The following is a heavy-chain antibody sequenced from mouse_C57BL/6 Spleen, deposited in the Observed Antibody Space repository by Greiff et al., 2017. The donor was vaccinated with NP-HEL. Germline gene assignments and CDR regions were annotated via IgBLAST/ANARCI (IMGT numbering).Heavy chain of an antibody. J-gene: IGHJ2*01. CDR3: ARSEGLRRYFDY. CDR1: GYSFTGYY. CDR2: INPSTGGT. V-gene: IGHV1-42*01. Sequence: VQLQQSGPELVKPGASVKISCKASGYSFTGYYMNWVKQSPEKSLEWIGEINPSTGGTTYNQKFKAKATLTVDKSSSTAYMQLKSLTSEDSAVYYCARSEGLRRYFDYWGQGTTLTVSS. D-gene: IGHD2-4*01.